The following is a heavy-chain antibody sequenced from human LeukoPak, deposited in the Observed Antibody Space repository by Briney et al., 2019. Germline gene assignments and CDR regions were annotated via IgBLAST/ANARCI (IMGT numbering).Heavy chain of an antibody. D-gene: IGHD3-22*01. CDR2: KKTDGSGR. J-gene: IGHJ4*02. CDR1: GFSMSVYW. CDR3: ARDWGAYYHFFDC. V-gene: IGHV3-7*01. Sequence: PGGSLRLSCEASGFSMSVYWMSWVRQARGKGLEWGRNKKTDGSGRNYVDSVKGRFTISRDNDKKSLYLHMSSLRAEDTAVYYCARDWGAYYHFFDCWGQGTLVTVSS.